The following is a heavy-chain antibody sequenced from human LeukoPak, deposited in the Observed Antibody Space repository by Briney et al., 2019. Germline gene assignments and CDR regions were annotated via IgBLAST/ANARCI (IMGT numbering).Heavy chain of an antibody. CDR2: VSGDGGST. CDR3: AKGGLGYCSGGSCYSFGPAFDY. D-gene: IGHD2-15*01. V-gene: IGHV3-43*02. J-gene: IGHJ4*02. CDR1: GFTFDDYA. Sequence: GGSLRLSCAASGFTFDDYAMHWVRQAPGKGLEWGSLVSGDGGSTYYADSVNGRFTISRDKSKNSLYLQMNSLRTEDTALYYCAKGGLGYCSGGSCYSFGPAFDYWGQGTLVTVSS.